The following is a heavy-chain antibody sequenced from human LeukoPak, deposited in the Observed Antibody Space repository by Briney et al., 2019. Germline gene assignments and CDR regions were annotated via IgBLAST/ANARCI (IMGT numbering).Heavy chain of an antibody. J-gene: IGHJ4*02. CDR1: GFTFSSYG. CDR2: ISGSGGST. D-gene: IGHD3-22*01. Sequence: GVTLRLSCAASGFTFSSYGMSWVRQAPGKGLEWVSAISGSGGSTYYADSVKGRFTISRDNSKNTLYVQMNSLRAEDTAVYYCAKDRYDSSGYYYFWGQGTLVTVSS. CDR3: AKDRYDSSGYYYF. V-gene: IGHV3-23*01.